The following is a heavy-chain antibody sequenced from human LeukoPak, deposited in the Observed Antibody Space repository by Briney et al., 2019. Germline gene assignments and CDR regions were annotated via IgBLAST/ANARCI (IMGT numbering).Heavy chain of an antibody. D-gene: IGHD3-3*01. V-gene: IGHV1-18*01. CDR2: ISAYNGNT. J-gene: IGHJ5*02. Sequence: ASVKVSCKASGYTFTSYGISWVRQAPGQGLEWMGWISAYNGNTNYAQKLQGRVTMTTDTSTSTAYMELRSLRSDDTAVYYCARDRGYDFWSGYYGRWFDPWGQGTLVTVSS. CDR1: GYTFTSYG. CDR3: ARDRGYDFWSGYYGRWFDP.